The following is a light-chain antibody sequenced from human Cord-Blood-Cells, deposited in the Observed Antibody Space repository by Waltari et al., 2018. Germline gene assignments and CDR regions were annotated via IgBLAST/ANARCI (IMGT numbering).Light chain of an antibody. CDR1: SSDVGSYNL. CDR3: CSYAGSTV. Sequence: QSALTQPASVSGSPGKSITISCTGTSSDVGSYNLVSWYQQHPGKAPKLMIYEGSKRPSGVSNRFSGSKSGNTASLTISGLQAEDEADYYCCSYAGSTVFGGGTKLTVL. V-gene: IGLV2-23*01. J-gene: IGLJ3*02. CDR2: EGS.